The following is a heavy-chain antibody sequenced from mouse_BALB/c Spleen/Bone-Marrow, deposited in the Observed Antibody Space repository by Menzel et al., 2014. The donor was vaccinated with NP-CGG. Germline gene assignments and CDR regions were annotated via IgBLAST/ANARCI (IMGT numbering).Heavy chain of an antibody. Sequence: VQVVESGPGLVAPSQSLSITCTVSGFSLTTYGVHWVRPPPGKGLEWLGVIWAGGSTNYTSALMSRLSISKDNSKSQVFLKMNSLQTDDTAMYYCARGVRHFDYWGQGTTLTVSS. J-gene: IGHJ2*01. CDR1: GFSLTTYG. CDR2: IWAGGST. V-gene: IGHV2-9*02. CDR3: ARGVRHFDY.